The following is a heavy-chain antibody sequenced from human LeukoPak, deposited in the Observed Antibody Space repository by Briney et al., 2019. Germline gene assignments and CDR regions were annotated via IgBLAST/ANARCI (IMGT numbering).Heavy chain of an antibody. V-gene: IGHV4-30-2*01. Sequence: SETLSLTCTVSGGSISSGGYYWSWIRRPPGKGLEWIGYIYHSGSTYYNPSLKSRVTISVDRSKNQFSLKLSSVTAADTAVYYCARRLGYCSGGSCVYAFDIWGQGTMVTVSS. CDR1: GGSISSGGYY. D-gene: IGHD2-15*01. CDR2: IYHSGST. CDR3: ARRLGYCSGGSCVYAFDI. J-gene: IGHJ3*02.